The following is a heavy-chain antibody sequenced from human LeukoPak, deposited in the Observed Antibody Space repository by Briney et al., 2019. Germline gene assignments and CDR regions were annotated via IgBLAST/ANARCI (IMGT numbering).Heavy chain of an antibody. CDR2: IYSGGST. CDR1: GLTVSNNY. D-gene: IGHD6-19*01. V-gene: IGHV3-66*01. J-gene: IGHJ4*02. CDR3: ARAVAGTYFDY. Sequence: GGSLRLSCAASGLTVSNNYMNWVRQAPGKGLEWVSVIYSGGSTTYADSVKGRFTISRDNAKNTLYLQMNSLRAEDTAVYYCARAVAGTYFDYWGQGTLVTVSS.